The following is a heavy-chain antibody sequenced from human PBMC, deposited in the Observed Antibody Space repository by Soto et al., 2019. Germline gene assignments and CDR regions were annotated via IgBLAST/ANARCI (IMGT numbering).Heavy chain of an antibody. V-gene: IGHV1-2*02. CDR1: GYTFTNYY. Sequence: GASVKVSCKASGYTFTNYYLHWVRQAPGQGLEWMGWISPRTGGTKYAQTFQGRVTLTRDTSITTAYMELSSLRSDDTAVYYCARDPGKETKPDWYFILWGGATLVTVSS. J-gene: IGHJ2*01. CDR3: ARDPGKETKPDWYFIL. CDR2: ISPRTGGT.